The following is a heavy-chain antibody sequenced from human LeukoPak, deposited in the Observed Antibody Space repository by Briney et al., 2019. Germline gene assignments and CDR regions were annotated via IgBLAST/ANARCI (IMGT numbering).Heavy chain of an antibody. J-gene: IGHJ4*02. Sequence: SETLSLTCGISGHSTTRGYYWAWFRQSPGNGPEWIATFFQSQKSFYNASLESRVIMSLDTSKSQFSLNLTSVTAADTAVYYCARVLPVPYLLDSWGQGTHVTVSS. D-gene: IGHD3-10*02. CDR3: ARVLPVPYLLDS. CDR2: FFQSQKS. CDR1: GHSTTRGYY. V-gene: IGHV4-38-2*01.